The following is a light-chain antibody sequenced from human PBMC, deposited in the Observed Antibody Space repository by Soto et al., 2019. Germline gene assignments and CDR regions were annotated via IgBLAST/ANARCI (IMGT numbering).Light chain of an antibody. CDR2: GAS. CDR3: QQYRSAPPEFG. CDR1: QSMSSNY. Sequence: EIVWTQSPGTLSLSPGERATLSCSASQSMSSNYLAWYQKRPGQAPRLLIFGASYRATGIPERFSGSRSGTDVTLTLSRLEAGDVAVYYCQQYRSAPPEFGFGPRTRVESK. J-gene: IGKJ3*01. V-gene: IGKV3-20*01.